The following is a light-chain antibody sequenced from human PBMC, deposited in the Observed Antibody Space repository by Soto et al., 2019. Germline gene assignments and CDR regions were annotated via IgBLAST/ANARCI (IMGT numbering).Light chain of an antibody. V-gene: IGKV1-27*01. Sequence: DIQMTQSPSSLSASVGYRVTITCRASQGISNYLAWYQQKPGKFPKLLIYAASTLQSGVPSRFSGSGSGTDFTLTISSLQPEDVASYYCQNHDSAPITFGQGTRLEIK. CDR1: QGISNY. CDR2: AAS. J-gene: IGKJ5*01. CDR3: QNHDSAPIT.